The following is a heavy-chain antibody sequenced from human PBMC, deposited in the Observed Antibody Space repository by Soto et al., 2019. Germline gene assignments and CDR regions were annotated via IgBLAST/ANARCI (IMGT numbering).Heavy chain of an antibody. Sequence: QVQLVESGGGVVQPGRSLRLSCVASGFTFSDYGMHWVRQAPGKGLEWVAIIRKDGSNEKYADSVKGRFTISRDNSKNTLYLQMDSLSAEDTAVYYCVRDLRTYGWFDPWGQGTLVIVSS. V-gene: IGHV3-33*08. CDR3: VRDLRTYGWFDP. CDR1: GFTFSDYG. J-gene: IGHJ5*02. CDR2: IRKDGSNE. D-gene: IGHD3-16*01.